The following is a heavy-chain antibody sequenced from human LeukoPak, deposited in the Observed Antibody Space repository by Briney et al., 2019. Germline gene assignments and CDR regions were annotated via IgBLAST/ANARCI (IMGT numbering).Heavy chain of an antibody. D-gene: IGHD3-10*01. Sequence: PGGSLRLSCAVSGFNFRSYAIHWVRQAPGKGLEWVAVISYDATYLHYADSVKGRFTISRDNSKNTLYIQMNSLRVEDTAVYYCAKANAREFDYWGQGILVTVSS. CDR1: GFNFRSYA. V-gene: IGHV3-30*04. CDR2: ISYDATYL. J-gene: IGHJ4*02. CDR3: AKANAREFDY.